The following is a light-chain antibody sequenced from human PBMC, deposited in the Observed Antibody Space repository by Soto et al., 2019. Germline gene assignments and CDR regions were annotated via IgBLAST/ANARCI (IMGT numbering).Light chain of an antibody. Sequence: KNSPATLSLYQKERATLSCRASQSVSSRSLAWYQQKGGQAPRLLIYGASRRATGLPDRFSGSGSGTDFTLTICRQEREDFGVYYCLQYGPSNTVCQVTKVDIK. J-gene: IGKJ2*01. CDR1: QSVSSRS. CDR3: LQYGPSNT. V-gene: IGKV3-20*01. CDR2: GAS.